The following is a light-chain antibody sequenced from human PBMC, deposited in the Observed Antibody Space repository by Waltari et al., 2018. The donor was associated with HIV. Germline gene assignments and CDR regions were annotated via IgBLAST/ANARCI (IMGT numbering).Light chain of an antibody. V-gene: IGLV2-14*01. CDR1: SSDVGGYNY. CDR2: EVS. CDR3: SSYTSSSTLE. Sequence: QSALTQPAYVAGSPGQSITITCTGTSSDVGGYNYVSWYQQQPGKAPTRMIYEVSNRPSGVSNRFSGSKSGNTASLTISGLQAEDEADYYCSSYTSSSTLEIGGGTKLTVL. J-gene: IGLJ2*01.